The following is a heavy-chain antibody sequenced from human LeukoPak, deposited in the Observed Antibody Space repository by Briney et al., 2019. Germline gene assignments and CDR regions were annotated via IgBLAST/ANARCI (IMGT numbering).Heavy chain of an antibody. J-gene: IGHJ3*02. CDR1: GGSISNSAYY. V-gene: IGHV4-39*01. CDR2: FYYGGDT. Sequence: SETLSLTCTVSGGSISNSAYYWGWIRQPPGKGLEWIGGFYYGGDTYYNPSLKSRVTISVDTSKNHLSLKLTSVTAADTAMYYCTRHTYHSSETPRGAVDIWGQGTMATVSS. CDR3: TRHTYHSSETPRGAVDI. D-gene: IGHD3-22*01.